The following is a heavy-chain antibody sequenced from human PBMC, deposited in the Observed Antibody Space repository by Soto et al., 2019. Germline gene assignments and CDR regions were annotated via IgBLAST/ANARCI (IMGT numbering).Heavy chain of an antibody. Sequence: GGSLRLSCAASGFTFSSYGMHWVRQAPGKGLEWVAVISYDGSNKYYADSVKGRFTISRDNSKNTLYLQMNSLRAEDTAVYYCAKDVNYYYDSSGYYYNVDYWGQGTLVTVSS. CDR3: AKDVNYYYDSSGYYYNVDY. CDR2: ISYDGSNK. CDR1: GFTFSSYG. V-gene: IGHV3-30*18. J-gene: IGHJ4*02. D-gene: IGHD3-22*01.